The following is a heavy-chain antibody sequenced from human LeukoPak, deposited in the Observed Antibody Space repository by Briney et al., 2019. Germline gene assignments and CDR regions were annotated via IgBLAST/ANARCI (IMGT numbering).Heavy chain of an antibody. CDR3: ARWGCSGGSCRFDY. CDR1: GGSISSSRSY. CDR2: IYYSGRT. Sequence: SETLSLTCTVSGGSISSSRSYWGWIRQPPGKGLEWIGTIYYSGRTYYNPSLKSRVTISVDTSKNQFSLRLSSVTAADTAVYYCARWGCSGGSCRFDYWGQGTLVTVSS. J-gene: IGHJ4*02. V-gene: IGHV4-39*01. D-gene: IGHD2-15*01.